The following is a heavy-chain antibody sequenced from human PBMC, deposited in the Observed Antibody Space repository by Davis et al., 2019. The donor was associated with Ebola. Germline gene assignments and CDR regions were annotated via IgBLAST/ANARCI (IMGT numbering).Heavy chain of an antibody. J-gene: IGHJ4*02. CDR2: INPKGGAT. Sequence: ASVKVSCKAFGYTFIYYYINWVRQTPGQGLEWMGRINPKGGATTYAQRFQGRVTMTRDTSSGTAYMDLGSLKSDDTAVYYCARGPAANAPLDYWGQGTLVTVSS. CDR3: ARGPAANAPLDY. D-gene: IGHD2-2*01. V-gene: IGHV1-2*02. CDR1: GYTFIYYY.